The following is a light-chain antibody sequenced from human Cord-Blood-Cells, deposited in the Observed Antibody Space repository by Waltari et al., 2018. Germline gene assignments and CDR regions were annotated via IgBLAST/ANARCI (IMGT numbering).Light chain of an antibody. V-gene: IGKV3-11*01. CDR1: QSVSSY. CDR3: QQRSNWPPT. J-gene: IGKJ1*01. Sequence: EIVLTQSPATRSLSPGERATLSCRASQSVSSYLAWYQQKPGQAPRLLIYDASNRATGIPARFSGSGSGTDVTLTISSLEPVDFAVYYCQQRSNWPPTFGQGTKVEIK. CDR2: DAS.